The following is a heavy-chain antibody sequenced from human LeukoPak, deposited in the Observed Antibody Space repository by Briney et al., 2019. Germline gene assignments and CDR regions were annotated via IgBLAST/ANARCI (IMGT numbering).Heavy chain of an antibody. Sequence: GGSLRLSCAASGFTFSGYAMSWVRQAPGKGLEWVSAISGSGGSTYYADSVKGRFTISRDNSKNTLYLQMNSLRAEDTAVYYCAKVLGIAVAGAFDYWGQGTLVTVSS. V-gene: IGHV3-23*01. J-gene: IGHJ4*02. CDR1: GFTFSGYA. D-gene: IGHD6-19*01. CDR3: AKVLGIAVAGAFDY. CDR2: ISGSGGST.